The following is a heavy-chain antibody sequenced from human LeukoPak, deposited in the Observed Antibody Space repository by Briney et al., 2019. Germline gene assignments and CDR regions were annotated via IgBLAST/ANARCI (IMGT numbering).Heavy chain of an antibody. J-gene: IGHJ4*02. CDR2: ISGSGGST. CDR1: GFTFSSYA. Sequence: GGSLRLSCAASGFTFSSYAMSWVRQAPGKGLEWVSAISGSGGSTYYADSVKGRFTISRDDSKNTLYLQMNSLRAEDTAVYYCAKPQSSGHTTDYWGQGTLVTVSS. D-gene: IGHD3-22*01. V-gene: IGHV3-23*01. CDR3: AKPQSSGHTTDY.